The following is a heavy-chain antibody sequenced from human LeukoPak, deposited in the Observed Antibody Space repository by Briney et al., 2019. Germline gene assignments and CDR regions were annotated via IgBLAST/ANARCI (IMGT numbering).Heavy chain of an antibody. CDR2: INPNSGDT. CDR3: ARAPKNDAYDI. V-gene: IGHV1-2*02. J-gene: IGHJ3*02. CDR1: GYTFTGYY. Sequence: ASVKISCKASGYTFTGYYIHWVRQAPGQGLEWVAWINPNSGDTDYAQNFQGRVTMTRDTSISTASMDLSRLRSDDTAVYYCARAPKNDAYDIWGRGTMVTVSS.